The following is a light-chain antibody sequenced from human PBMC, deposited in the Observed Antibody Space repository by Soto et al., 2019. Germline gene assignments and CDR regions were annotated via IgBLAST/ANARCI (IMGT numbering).Light chain of an antibody. Sequence: DIQMTQSPSSLSASVGDRVTITCRASQGIRNALGWYQQKPGKAPKRLIYTTSTLESGVPSKFSGSGSGIEFTLTISSLQPEDFATYYCLQHNTCPLTFGGGTKVEIK. J-gene: IGKJ4*01. V-gene: IGKV1-17*01. CDR3: LQHNTCPLT. CDR1: QGIRNA. CDR2: TTS.